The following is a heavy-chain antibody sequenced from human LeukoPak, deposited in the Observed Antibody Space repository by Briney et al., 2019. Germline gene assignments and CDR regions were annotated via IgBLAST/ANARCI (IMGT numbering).Heavy chain of an antibody. D-gene: IGHD3-3*01. V-gene: IGHV3-30-3*01. Sequence: PGGSLRLSCAASGFTFSSYAMHWVRQAPGKGLEWVAVISYDGSNKYYADSVKGRFTISRDNSKNTLDLQMNSLRAEDTAVYYCARDRSYDFWSGYSTPDYWGQGTLVTVSS. J-gene: IGHJ4*02. CDR1: GFTFSSYA. CDR2: ISYDGSNK. CDR3: ARDRSYDFWSGYSTPDY.